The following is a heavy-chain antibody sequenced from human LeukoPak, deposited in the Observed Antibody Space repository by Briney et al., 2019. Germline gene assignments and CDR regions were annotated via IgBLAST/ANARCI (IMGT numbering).Heavy chain of an antibody. D-gene: IGHD3-22*01. CDR3: AKDMSPLITMIVVVVGFDI. CDR1: GFTFDDYA. J-gene: IGHJ3*02. CDR2: ISWNSGSI. V-gene: IGHV3-9*01. Sequence: QPGRSLRLSCAASGFTFDDYAMHWVRQAPGKGLEWVSGISWNSGSIGYADSVKGRFTISRDNAKNSLYLQMNSLRAEDTALYYCAKDMSPLITMIVVVVGFDIWGQGTMVTVSS.